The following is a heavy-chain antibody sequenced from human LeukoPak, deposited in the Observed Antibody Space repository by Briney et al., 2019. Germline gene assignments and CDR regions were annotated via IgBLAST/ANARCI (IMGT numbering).Heavy chain of an antibody. CDR1: GGSFSGYY. J-gene: IGHJ4*02. V-gene: IGHV4-34*01. CDR2: INHSGST. Sequence: PSETLSLTCAVSGGSFSGYYWSWIRQPPGEGLEWIGEINHSGSTNYNPSLKSRVTISVDTSKNQFSLKLSSVTAADTAVYYCARVGAVVTATPYYFDYWGQGTLVTVSS. CDR3: ARVGAVVTATPYYFDY. D-gene: IGHD2-21*02.